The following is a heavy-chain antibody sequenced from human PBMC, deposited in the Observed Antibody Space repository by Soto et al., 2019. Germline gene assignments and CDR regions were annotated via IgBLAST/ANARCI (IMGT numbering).Heavy chain of an antibody. J-gene: IGHJ5*02. CDR1: GGTFSIYT. Sequence: QVQLVQSGAEVKKPGSSVKVSCKASGGTFSIYTISWVRQAPGQGLEWMGGSANSAQKFQGRLTVTADESTSTVYLELSSLTSEDTAVYYCAREGPPDIAWFAPCGQGTLVSVSS. D-gene: IGHD2-15*01. CDR2: GSA. CDR3: AREGPPDIAWFAP. V-gene: IGHV1-69*01.